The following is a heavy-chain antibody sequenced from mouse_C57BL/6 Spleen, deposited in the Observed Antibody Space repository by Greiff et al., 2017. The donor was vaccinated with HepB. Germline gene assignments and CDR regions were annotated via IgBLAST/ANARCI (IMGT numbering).Heavy chain of an antibody. V-gene: IGHV2-2*01. CDR3: ARPNDYPYAMDY. J-gene: IGHJ4*01. D-gene: IGHD2-4*01. CDR2: IWSGGST. CDR1: GFSLTSYG. Sequence: QVQLKESGPGLVQPSQSLSITCTVSGFSLTSYGVHWVRQSPGKGLEWLGVIWSGGSTDYNAAFISRLSISKDNSKSQVFFKMNSLQADDTAIYYCARPNDYPYAMDYWGQGTSVTVSS.